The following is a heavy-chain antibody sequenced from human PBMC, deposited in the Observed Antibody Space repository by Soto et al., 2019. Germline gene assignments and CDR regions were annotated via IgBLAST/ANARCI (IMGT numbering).Heavy chain of an antibody. J-gene: IGHJ6*02. CDR3: ARPTIFGVVISPYYGMDV. D-gene: IGHD3-3*01. CDR1: GFTFSSYA. V-gene: IGHV3-30-3*01. CDR2: ISYDGSNK. Sequence: GGSLRHSCAASGFTFSSYAMHWVRQAPGKGLEWVAVISYDGSNKYYADSVKGRFTISRDNSKNTLYLQMNSLRAEDTAVYYCARPTIFGVVISPYYGMDVWGQGTTVTVSS.